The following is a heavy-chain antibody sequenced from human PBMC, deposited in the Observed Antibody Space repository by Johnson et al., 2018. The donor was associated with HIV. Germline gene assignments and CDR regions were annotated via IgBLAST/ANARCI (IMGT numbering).Heavy chain of an antibody. V-gene: IGHV3-20*04. J-gene: IGHJ3*02. Sequence: EVQLVESGGGLVQPGGSLRLSCAASGFSFSEYAMSWVRQGPGKGLEWVSGINWNGGRTGYTDSVNGRFTISRDNARNSLYLQMNRLRGEDTALYYCARTVKWELGWPDWDALDIWGQGTMVTVSS. CDR3: ARTVKWELGWPDWDALDI. CDR2: INWNGGRT. D-gene: IGHD1-26*01. CDR1: GFSFSEYA.